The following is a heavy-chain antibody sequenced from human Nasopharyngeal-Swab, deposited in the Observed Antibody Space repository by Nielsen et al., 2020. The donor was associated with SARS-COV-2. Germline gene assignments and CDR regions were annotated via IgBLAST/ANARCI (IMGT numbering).Heavy chain of an antibody. D-gene: IGHD6-6*01. CDR3: ARGWGIAARSGWFDP. V-gene: IGHV3-21*01. CDR2: ISFSSSYI. Sequence: GGSLRLSCTASGFIFSSYNINWVRQAPAKGLEWVSSISFSSSYIYYGDSVKGRFTISRDNAKNSLYLQMNSLRAEDTAVYYCARGWGIAARSGWFDPWGQGTLVTVPS. J-gene: IGHJ5*02. CDR1: GFIFSSYN.